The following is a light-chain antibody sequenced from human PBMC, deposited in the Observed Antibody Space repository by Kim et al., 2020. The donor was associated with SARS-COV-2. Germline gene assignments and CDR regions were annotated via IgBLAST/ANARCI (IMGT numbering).Light chain of an antibody. V-gene: IGKV4-1*01. CDR1: QSLLYTSNNQNY. CDR3: QQYYSSPIT. Sequence: DIVMTQSPDSLAVSLGERATINCKSSQSLLYTSNNQNYMAWYQQKPGQPPILLIYWASTRHSGVPDRLSGSGSGTDFTLTISSLQAEDVAVYYCQQYYSSPITFGQGTRLEIK. CDR2: WAS. J-gene: IGKJ5*01.